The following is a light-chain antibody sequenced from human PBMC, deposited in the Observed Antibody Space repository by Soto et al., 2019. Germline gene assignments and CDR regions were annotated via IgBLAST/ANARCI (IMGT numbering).Light chain of an antibody. Sequence: QSALTQPASVSGSPGQSITISCTGTSSDVGGYKYVSWYQHHPGKAPKLIIYDVTNRPSGISNRFSGSKSGNTASLTISGLQAEDEADYHCASYTSSNIVVFGGGTQLTVL. V-gene: IGLV2-14*01. J-gene: IGLJ2*01. CDR3: ASYTSSNIVV. CDR1: SSDVGGYKY. CDR2: DVT.